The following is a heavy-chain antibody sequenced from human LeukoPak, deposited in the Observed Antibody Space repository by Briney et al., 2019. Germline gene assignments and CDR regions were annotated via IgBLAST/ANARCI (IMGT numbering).Heavy chain of an antibody. J-gene: IGHJ3*02. V-gene: IGHV3-9*01. CDR2: ISWNSGSI. CDR3: AKDMERYYYDSSGYSPLNAFDI. CDR1: GFTFDDYA. Sequence: PGRSLRLSCAASGFTFDDYAMHWVRQAPGKGLEWVSGISWNSGSIGYADSVKGRFTISRDNAKNSLYLQMNSLRAEDTALYYCAKDMERYYYDSSGYSPLNAFDIWGQGTMVTVSS. D-gene: IGHD3-22*01.